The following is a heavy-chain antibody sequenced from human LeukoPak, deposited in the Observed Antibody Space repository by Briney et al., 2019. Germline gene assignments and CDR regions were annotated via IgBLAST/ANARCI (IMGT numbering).Heavy chain of an antibody. CDR3: AKDMSSSLRDYNWFDP. V-gene: IGHV3-9*01. Sequence: GGSLRLSCAASGFTFDDYAMHWVRQAPGKGLEWVSGISWNSGSIGYADSVKGRFTISRDNAKNSLYLQMNSLRAEGTALYYCAKDMSSSLRDYNWFDPWGQGTLVTVSS. J-gene: IGHJ5*02. D-gene: IGHD6-13*01. CDR1: GFTFDDYA. CDR2: ISWNSGSI.